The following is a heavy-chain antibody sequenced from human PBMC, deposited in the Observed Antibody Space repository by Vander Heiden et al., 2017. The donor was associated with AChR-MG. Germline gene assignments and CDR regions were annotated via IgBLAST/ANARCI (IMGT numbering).Heavy chain of an antibody. J-gene: IGHJ5*02. V-gene: IGHV3-23*01. D-gene: IGHD2-21*02. CDR3: AKDQTYPCGGDCFYNWFDP. CDR1: RFTFSSYA. Sequence: EVQLLESGGGLVQPGGSLRLSCAASRFTFSSYAMGWVRQGPGKGLGWVSAISGSGGRTYYADSVKGRFTISRDNSKNTLYLQMNSLRAEDTAVYYCAKDQTYPCGGDCFYNWFDPWGQGTLVTVSS. CDR2: ISGSGGRT.